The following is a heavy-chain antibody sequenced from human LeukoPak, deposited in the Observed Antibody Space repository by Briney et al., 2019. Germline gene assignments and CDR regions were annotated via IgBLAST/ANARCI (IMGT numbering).Heavy chain of an antibody. Sequence: GSLRLSCAASGFTFSTYSMNWVRQAPGKGLEWVSCISQSSYYRYYAHSVKGRFTISKDNAKNSLYLHMHSLSSDDTAVYYCERRKDYDYSFDYCYQGNGVTVTS. V-gene: IGHV3-21*01. CDR3: ERRKDYDYSFDY. D-gene: IGHD5-12*01. CDR1: GFTFSTYS. J-gene: IGHJ4*02. CDR2: ISQSSYYR.